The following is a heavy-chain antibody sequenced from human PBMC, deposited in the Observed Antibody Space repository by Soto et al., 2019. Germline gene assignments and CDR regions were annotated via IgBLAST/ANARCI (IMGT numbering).Heavy chain of an antibody. CDR3: ERDWVSGLSDP. V-gene: IGHV3-74*01. CDR1: GFSFSSHW. CDR2: IKTDGSTT. J-gene: IGHJ5*02. D-gene: IGHD6-19*01. Sequence: AGSLRLSCAASGFSFSSHWMYWGRQGPGQGLVWVAHIKTDGSTTNDADSVRGRFTVSRDNAKITLYLQMNNLRVEYPAVYYVERDWVSGLSDPCGQGTLVTVYS.